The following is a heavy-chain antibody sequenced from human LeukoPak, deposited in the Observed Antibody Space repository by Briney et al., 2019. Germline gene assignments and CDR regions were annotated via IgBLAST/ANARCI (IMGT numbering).Heavy chain of an antibody. CDR2: IYYSGKT. D-gene: IGHD5-18*01. CDR1: GGSISPYY. V-gene: IGHV4-59*12. Sequence: SETLPLTCTVSGGSISPYYWSWLRQPPGKGLEWIGYIYYSGKTNYNPSLRSRVTISVDTSKNQFSLKLSSVTAADTAVYYCATYVDTAMVTGWFDPWGQGTLVTVSS. CDR3: ATYVDTAMVTGWFDP. J-gene: IGHJ5*02.